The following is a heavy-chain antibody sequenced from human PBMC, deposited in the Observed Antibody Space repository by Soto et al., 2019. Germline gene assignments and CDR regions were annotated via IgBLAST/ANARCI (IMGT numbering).Heavy chain of an antibody. V-gene: IGHV3-30*18. J-gene: IGHJ6*02. CDR2: ISNDGSIK. CDR3: AKVVRADTTSSNFYYYSGMGV. CDR1: GFSFSTYG. Sequence: GGSLRLSCAASGFSFSTYGMHWVRQAPGKGLEWMAVISNDGSIKYYADSVKGRFTISRDNSKDTLFLQMNSLRGEDTAVYYCAKVVRADTTSSNFYYYSGMGVWGQGTTVTVSS. D-gene: IGHD6-6*01.